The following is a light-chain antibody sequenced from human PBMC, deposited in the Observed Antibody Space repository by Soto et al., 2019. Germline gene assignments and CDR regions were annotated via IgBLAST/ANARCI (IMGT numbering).Light chain of an antibody. J-gene: IGKJ3*01. CDR2: GAS. CDR3: QQYGSSPFT. Sequence: EIVLTQSPGTLSLSPGESATLSCRASQSISSSYLAWYQQKPGQAPRLLVYGASSRATGIPDRFSGSGSGTDFTLTISRLEPEDVAVYYCQQYGSSPFTFGPGTKVDIK. V-gene: IGKV3-20*01. CDR1: QSISSSY.